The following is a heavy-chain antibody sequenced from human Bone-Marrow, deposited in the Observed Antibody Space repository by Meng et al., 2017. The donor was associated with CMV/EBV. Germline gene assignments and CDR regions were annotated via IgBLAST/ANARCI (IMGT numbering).Heavy chain of an antibody. CDR1: GYTFTSYY. CDR2: INPSGGST. V-gene: IGHV1-46*01. Sequence: ASVKVSCKASGYTFTSYYMHWVRQAPGQGLEWMGIINPSGGSTSYAQKFQGRVTMTRDTSTSTVYMELSSRRPEDTAVYYRAREYWGPEYWGQGTLVTVSS. CDR3: AREYWGPEY. D-gene: IGHD7-27*01. J-gene: IGHJ4*02.